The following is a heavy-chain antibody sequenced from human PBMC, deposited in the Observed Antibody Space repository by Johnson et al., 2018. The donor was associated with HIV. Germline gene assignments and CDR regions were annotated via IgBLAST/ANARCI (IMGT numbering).Heavy chain of an antibody. CDR1: GFTFSSYG. Sequence: VQLVESGGRVVQPGRSLRLSCAASGFTFSSYGMHWVRQAPGKGLEWVAVIPYDGSNTYYADSVKGRFTISRDNSKNTVYLQMNSLRAEDTAVYYCAKDLPLVQGIIMGGGAFDIWGQGTMVTVSS. V-gene: IGHV3-30*18. J-gene: IGHJ3*02. CDR2: IPYDGSNT. CDR3: AKDLPLVQGIIMGGGAFDI. D-gene: IGHD3-10*01.